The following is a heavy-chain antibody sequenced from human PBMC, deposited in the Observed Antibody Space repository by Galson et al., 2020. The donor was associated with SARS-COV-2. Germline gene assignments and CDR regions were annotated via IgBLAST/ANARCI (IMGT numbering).Heavy chain of an antibody. J-gene: IGHJ3*02. V-gene: IGHV3-30*04. CDR2: ISYDGSNK. Sequence: GGSLSLSCAASGFTFSSYAMHWVRQAPGKGLEWVAVISYDGSNKYYADSVKGRFTISRDNSKNTLYLQMNSLRAEDTAVYYCARDSPPALGDAFDIWGQGTMVTVSS. D-gene: IGHD3-16*01. CDR1: GFTFSSYA. CDR3: ARDSPPALGDAFDI.